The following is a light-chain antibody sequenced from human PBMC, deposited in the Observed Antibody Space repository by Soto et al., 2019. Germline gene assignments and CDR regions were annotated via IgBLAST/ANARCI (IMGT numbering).Light chain of an antibody. CDR1: SSNIGSNT. J-gene: IGLJ2*01. CDR3: AAWHDSLNGPV. CDR2: SDN. Sequence: QSVLTQPPSASGNPGQRVTISCSGSSSNIGSNTVNWYQQLPGTAPKLLIYSDNQRPSGVPDRFSGSKSGTSAALAISGLLSEDEADYYCAAWHDSLNGPVFGGGTKLTVL. V-gene: IGLV1-44*01.